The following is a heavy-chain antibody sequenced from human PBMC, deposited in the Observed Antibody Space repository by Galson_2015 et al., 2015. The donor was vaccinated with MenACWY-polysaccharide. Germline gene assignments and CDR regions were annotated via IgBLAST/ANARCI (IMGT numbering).Heavy chain of an antibody. Sequence: SLRLSCAASGFTFSNYAIHWVRQAPGKGLEWVAVSSYDGSDKYYADSVKGRFTISRDNLKNTLYLQMNSLRTEDTAVYYCAKGWGGYGWYFDLWGRGTLVIVSS. D-gene: IGHD3-16*01. CDR3: AKGWGGYGWYFDL. CDR2: SSYDGSDK. CDR1: GFTFSNYA. V-gene: IGHV3-30*18. J-gene: IGHJ2*01.